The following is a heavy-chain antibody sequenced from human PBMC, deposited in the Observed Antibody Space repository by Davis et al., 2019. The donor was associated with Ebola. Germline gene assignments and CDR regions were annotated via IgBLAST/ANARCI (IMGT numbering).Heavy chain of an antibody. J-gene: IGHJ5*02. V-gene: IGHV1-18*04. Sequence: ASVKVSCKASGYTFTSYGISWVRQAPGQGLEWMGWISAYNGNTNYAQKLQGRVTMTTDTSTSTAYMELRSLRSDDTAVYYCAREEFRDKGPDCSSTSCSNWFDPWGQGTLVTVSS. CDR1: GYTFTSYG. D-gene: IGHD2-2*01. CDR2: ISAYNGNT. CDR3: AREEFRDKGPDCSSTSCSNWFDP.